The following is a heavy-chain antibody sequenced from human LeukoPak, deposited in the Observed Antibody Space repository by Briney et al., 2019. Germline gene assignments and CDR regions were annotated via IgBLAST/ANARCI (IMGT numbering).Heavy chain of an antibody. Sequence: GRSLRLSCAASGFTFSNYWIHWVRQAPGEGLVWVSQIDSDGSATRYADSVKGRFTVSRDNAKNTLYLQMNSLRAEDTAVYYCVRDYYGMDYWGQGTLVTVSS. D-gene: IGHD3-22*01. CDR2: IDSDGSAT. CDR3: VRDYYGMDY. J-gene: IGHJ4*02. V-gene: IGHV3-74*01. CDR1: GFTFSNYW.